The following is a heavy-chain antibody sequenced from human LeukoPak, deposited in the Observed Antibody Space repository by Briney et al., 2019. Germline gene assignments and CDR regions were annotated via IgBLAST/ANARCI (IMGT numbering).Heavy chain of an antibody. D-gene: IGHD2-2*01. CDR3: AREFRRYCSSTSCNLLDYYYMDV. J-gene: IGHJ6*03. CDR1: GGTFSSYT. CDR2: IIPILGIA. Sequence: SVKVSCKASGGTFSSYTISWVRQAPGQGLEWMGRIIPILGIANYAQKFQGRVTITADKSTSTAYMELSSLRSEDTAAYYCAREFRRYCSSTSCNLLDYYYMDVWGKGTTVTVSS. V-gene: IGHV1-69*04.